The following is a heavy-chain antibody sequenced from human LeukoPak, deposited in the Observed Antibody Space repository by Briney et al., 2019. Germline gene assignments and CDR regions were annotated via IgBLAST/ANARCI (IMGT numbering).Heavy chain of an antibody. V-gene: IGHV3-23*01. CDR1: GLTFSSYA. CDR2: ISGSGGST. D-gene: IGHD3-22*01. Sequence: GGSLRLSCAASGLTFSSYAMSWVRQAPGKGLEWVSAISGSGGSTYYADSVKGRFTISRDNSKNTLYLQMNSLRAEDTAVYYCAKPAPAAYYYDSSGYLGYFDYWGQGTLVTVSS. CDR3: AKPAPAAYYYDSSGYLGYFDY. J-gene: IGHJ4*02.